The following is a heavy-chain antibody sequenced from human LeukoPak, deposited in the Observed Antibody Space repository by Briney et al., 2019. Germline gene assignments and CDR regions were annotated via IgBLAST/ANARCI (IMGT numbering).Heavy chain of an antibody. CDR2: INHSGST. D-gene: IGHD1-26*01. Sequence: SETLSLTCAVYGGSFSGYYWSWIRQPPGKGLEWIGEINHSGSTNYNPSLKSRVTISVDTSKNQFSLKLSSVTAADTAVYYCARATTYIVGATPFDYWGQGTLVIVSS. J-gene: IGHJ4*02. V-gene: IGHV4-34*01. CDR3: ARATTYIVGATPFDY. CDR1: GGSFSGYY.